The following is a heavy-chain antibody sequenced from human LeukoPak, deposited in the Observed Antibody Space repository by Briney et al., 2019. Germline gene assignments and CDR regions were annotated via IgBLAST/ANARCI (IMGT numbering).Heavy chain of an antibody. CDR3: ARLPYGCSGGSCYSSYYFDY. D-gene: IGHD2-15*01. V-gene: IGHV3-20*04. CDR1: GFTFDDYG. J-gene: IGHJ4*02. CDR2: INWNGGST. Sequence: GGSLGLSCAASGFTFDDYGMSWVRQAPGKGLEWVSGINWNGGSTGYADSVKGRFTISRDNAKNSLYLQMNSLRAEDTALYYCARLPYGCSGGSCYSSYYFDYWGQGTLVTVSS.